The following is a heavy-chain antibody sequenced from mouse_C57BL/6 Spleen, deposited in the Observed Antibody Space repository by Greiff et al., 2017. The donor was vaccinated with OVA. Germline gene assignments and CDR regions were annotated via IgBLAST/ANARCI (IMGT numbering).Heavy chain of an antibody. D-gene: IGHD4-1*01. J-gene: IGHJ4*01. Sequence: VQLQQPGAELVMPGASVKLSCKASGYTFTSYWMHWVKQRPGQGLEWIGEIDPSDSYTNYNQKFKGKSTLTVDKSSSTPYMQLSSLTSEDSAVYYCARLGRDAMDYWGQGTSVTVSS. CDR2: IDPSDSYT. CDR3: ARLGRDAMDY. CDR1: GYTFTSYW. V-gene: IGHV1-69*01.